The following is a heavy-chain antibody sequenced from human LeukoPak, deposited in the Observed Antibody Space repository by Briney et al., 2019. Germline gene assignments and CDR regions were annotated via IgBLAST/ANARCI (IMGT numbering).Heavy chain of an antibody. CDR2: IYYCGST. CDR1: GGSISSYY. CDR3: AGEGSGAPAAPEAYYLDC. Sequence: SETLSLTCTVSGGSISSYYWSWIRQPQGKGLGWIGYIYYCGSTNYNPSLKSQVPIPVDTSKTQLSLNLTSRTAAATPVNNFAGEGSGAPAAPEAYYLDCWGQGTLVTVSS. D-gene: IGHD1-26*01. J-gene: IGHJ4*02. V-gene: IGHV4-59*01.